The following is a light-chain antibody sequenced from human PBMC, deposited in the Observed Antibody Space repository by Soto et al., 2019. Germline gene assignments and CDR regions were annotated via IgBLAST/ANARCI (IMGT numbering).Light chain of an antibody. J-gene: IGKJ1*01. CDR2: SVS. CDR1: QSISRY. CDR3: LHHGISLRT. Sequence: ASQSISRYLAWYQQKPGQAPRLLIYSVSSRATGIPDRFSGSGSGTDSKPPFRSLEPEDCAMYYSLHHGISLRTFGHGTKVDIK. V-gene: IGKV3-20*01.